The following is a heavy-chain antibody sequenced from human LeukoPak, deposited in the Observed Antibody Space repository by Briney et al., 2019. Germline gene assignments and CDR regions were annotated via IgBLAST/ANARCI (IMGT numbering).Heavy chain of an antibody. D-gene: IGHD3-22*01. J-gene: IGHJ2*01. CDR2: INHSGST. Sequence: SETLSLTCAVYGGSFSGYYWSWIRQPPGKGLEWIGEINHSGSTNYNPSLKSRVTISVDTSKNQFSLKLSSVTAADTAVYYCARGPRYYYDSSGYYPGWYFDLWGRGTLVAVSS. CDR1: GGSFSGYY. V-gene: IGHV4-34*01. CDR3: ARGPRYYYDSSGYYPGWYFDL.